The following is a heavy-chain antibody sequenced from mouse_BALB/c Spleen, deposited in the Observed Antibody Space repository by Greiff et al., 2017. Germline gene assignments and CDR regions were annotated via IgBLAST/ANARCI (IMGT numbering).Heavy chain of an antibody. CDR2: INPYNDGT. V-gene: IGHV1-14*01. CDR3: ARSTMITAEDYAMDY. D-gene: IGHD2-4*01. J-gene: IGHJ4*01. CDR1: GYTFTSYV. Sequence: VQLQQSGPELVKPGASVKMSCKASGYTFTSYVMHWVKQKPGQGLEWIGYINPYNDGTKYNEKFKGKATLTSDKSSSTAYMELSSLTSEDSAVYYCARSTMITAEDYAMDYWGQGTSVTVSS.